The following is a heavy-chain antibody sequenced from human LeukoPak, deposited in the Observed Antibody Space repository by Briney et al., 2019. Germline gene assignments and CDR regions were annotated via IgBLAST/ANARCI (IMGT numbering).Heavy chain of an antibody. V-gene: IGHV3-64*01. J-gene: IGHJ4*02. CDR1: GFTFSSYA. D-gene: IGHD4/OR15-4a*01. CDR3: ARGDHGFPFDY. CDR2: ISSNGGST. Sequence: PGGSLRLSCAASGFTFSSYAMHWVRQAPGKGLEYVSAISSNGGSTYYANSVKGRFTISRDNSKNTLYLQMGSLRAEDMAVYYRARGDHGFPFDYWGQGTLVTVSS.